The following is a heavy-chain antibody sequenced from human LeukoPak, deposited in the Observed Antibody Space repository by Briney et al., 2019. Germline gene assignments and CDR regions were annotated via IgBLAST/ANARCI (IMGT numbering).Heavy chain of an antibody. CDR1: GFTVSSNY. CDR2: IYSGGST. Sequence: GGSLRLSCAASGFTVSSNYMSWVRQAPGEGLEWVSVIYSGGSTYYADSVKGRFTISRDNAKNSLYLQMNSLRADDPAVYYCARDHYLWGYFDYWGQGTLVTVSS. J-gene: IGHJ4*02. CDR3: ARDHYLWGYFDY. D-gene: IGHD3-16*01. V-gene: IGHV3-53*01.